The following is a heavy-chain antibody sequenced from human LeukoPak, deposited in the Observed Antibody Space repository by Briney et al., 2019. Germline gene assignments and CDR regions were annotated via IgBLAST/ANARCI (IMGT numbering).Heavy chain of an antibody. V-gene: IGHV3-21*01. Sequence: GGSLRLSCAASGFSFSTSTMNWVRQAPGRGLEWVSSMSSSGSSIYYADSVKGRFTISRDNAKTSLYLQINSLRAEDTAVYYCARDDNWNYRFDYWGQGTLVTVSS. CDR2: MSSSGSSI. CDR1: GFSFSTST. CDR3: ARDDNWNYRFDY. J-gene: IGHJ4*02. D-gene: IGHD1-7*01.